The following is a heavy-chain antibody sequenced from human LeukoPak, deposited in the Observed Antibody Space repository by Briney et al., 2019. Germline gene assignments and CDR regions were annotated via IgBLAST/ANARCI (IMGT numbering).Heavy chain of an antibody. Sequence: SETLSLTCTVSGGSINSSSYYWGWIRQPPGKGLEWIGSIYYSGSTYYNPSLKSRVTISVDTSKNQFSLKLSSVTAADTAVYYCASYGLGTHPYKYYDIFGGGAYYYYMDVWGKGTTVTISS. D-gene: IGHD3-9*01. V-gene: IGHV4-39*01. CDR2: IYYSGST. J-gene: IGHJ6*03. CDR3: ASYGLGTHPYKYYDIFGGGAYYYYMDV. CDR1: GGSINSSSYY.